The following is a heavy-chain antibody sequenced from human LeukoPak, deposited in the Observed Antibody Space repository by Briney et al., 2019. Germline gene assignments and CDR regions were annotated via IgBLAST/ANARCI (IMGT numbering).Heavy chain of an antibody. CDR2: INPNSGGT. J-gene: IGHJ5*02. Sequence: ASVKVSCKTSGYSFTDYYMHWVRQAPGQGLEWMGWINPNSGGTSSAQKFRGRVTMTRDTSISTVYMEVSWLTSDDTAIYYCARADRLHGGPYLIGPWGQGTLVTVSS. CDR3: ARADRLHGGPYLIGP. CDR1: GYSFTDYY. V-gene: IGHV1-2*02. D-gene: IGHD2-21*01.